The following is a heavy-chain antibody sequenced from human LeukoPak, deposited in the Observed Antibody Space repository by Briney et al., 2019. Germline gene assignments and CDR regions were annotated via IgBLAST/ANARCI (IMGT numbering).Heavy chain of an antibody. CDR1: GFTFSSYS. J-gene: IGHJ4*02. CDR2: ISSSSSYI. Sequence: GGSLRLSCAASGFTFSSYSMNWVRQAPGKGLEWVSSISSSSSYIYYADSVKGRFTISRDNAKNSLYLQMNSLRAEDTAVYYCARDRARATMIVDPSGFFWGQGTLVTVSS. CDR3: ARDRARATMIVDPSGFF. D-gene: IGHD3-22*01. V-gene: IGHV3-21*01.